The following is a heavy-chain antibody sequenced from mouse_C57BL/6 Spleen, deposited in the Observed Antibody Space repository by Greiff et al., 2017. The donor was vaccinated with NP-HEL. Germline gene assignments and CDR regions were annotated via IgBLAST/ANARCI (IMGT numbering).Heavy chain of an antibody. J-gene: IGHJ4*01. CDR1: GYAFTNYL. V-gene: IGHV1-54*01. CDR3: ARGYYGTGAMDY. Sequence: QVQLQQSGAELVRPGTSVKVSCKASGYAFTNYLIEWVKQRPGQGLAWIGVINPGSGGTNYNEKFKGKATLTADKSSSTAYMQLSSLTSEDSAVYFCARGYYGTGAMDYWGQGTSVTVSS. D-gene: IGHD1-1*01. CDR2: INPGSGGT.